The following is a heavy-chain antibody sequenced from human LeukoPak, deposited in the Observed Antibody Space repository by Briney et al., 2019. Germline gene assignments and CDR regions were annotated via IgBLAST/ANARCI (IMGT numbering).Heavy chain of an antibody. J-gene: IGHJ4*02. CDR2: ISSGGDII. D-gene: IGHD3-10*01. CDR1: GFTFTDRS. V-gene: IGHV3-11*04. Sequence: GGSLRLSCAASGFTFTDRSMSWVRQAAGKGLEWVSYISSGGDIIYYADSVKGRFTISRDNAKNSLFLQMNSLRAEDTAVYYCTREDYYYASGHWAQGTQVTVSS. CDR3: TREDYYYASGH.